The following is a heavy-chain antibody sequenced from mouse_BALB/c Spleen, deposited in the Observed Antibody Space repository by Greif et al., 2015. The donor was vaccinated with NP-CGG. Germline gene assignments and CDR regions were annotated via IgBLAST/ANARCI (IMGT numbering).Heavy chain of an antibody. CDR3: AREGGNWGFAY. CDR2: ILPGSGST. CDR1: GYTFSSYW. D-gene: IGHD4-1*01. V-gene: IGHV1-9*01. J-gene: IGHJ3*01. Sequence: VQLQQSGAELMKPGASVKISCKATGYTFSSYWIEWVKQRPGHGLEWIGEILPGSGSTNYNEKFKGKATFTADTSSNTAYMQLSSLTSGDSAVYYCAREGGNWGFAYWGQGTLVTVSA.